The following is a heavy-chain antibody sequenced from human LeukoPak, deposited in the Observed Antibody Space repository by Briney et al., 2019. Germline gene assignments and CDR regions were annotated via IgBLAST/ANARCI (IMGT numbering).Heavy chain of an antibody. J-gene: IGHJ4*02. Sequence: PGGSLRLSCAASGFTFSSYGMHWVRQAPGKGLEWVAVISYDGSNKYYADSVKGRFTISRDNSKNTLYLQMYNLRAEDTAVYYCAKAPLAVADYYFDYWGQGTLVTVSS. CDR2: ISYDGSNK. CDR1: GFTFSSYG. V-gene: IGHV3-30*19. D-gene: IGHD6-19*01. CDR3: AKAPLAVADYYFDY.